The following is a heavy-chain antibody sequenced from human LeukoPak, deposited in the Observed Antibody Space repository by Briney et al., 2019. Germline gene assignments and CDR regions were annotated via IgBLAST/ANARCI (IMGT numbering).Heavy chain of an antibody. CDR1: GFTFSSSA. V-gene: IGHV3-23*01. CDR3: AKDGGRGYYFTVSSFDY. D-gene: IGHD2/OR15-2a*01. CDR2: ISGSGGSK. Sequence: GGSLRLSCAASGFTFSSSAMSWVRQAPGKGLEWVSGISGSGGSKYYADSVKGRFTISRDNSKNTLYLQMNSLRAEDTAVYYCAKDGGRGYYFTVSSFDYGGQGPLAPVSS. J-gene: IGHJ4*02.